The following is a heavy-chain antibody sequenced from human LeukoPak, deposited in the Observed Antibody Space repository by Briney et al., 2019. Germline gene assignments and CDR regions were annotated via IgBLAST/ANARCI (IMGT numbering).Heavy chain of an antibody. CDR3: ARDHYDFWSGYYLAY. Sequence: GGSLRLSCAASGFTFSSYGMHWVRQAPGNGLEWVAVIWYDGSNKYYADSVKGRFTISRDNSKNTLYLQMNSLRAEDTAVYYCARDHYDFWSGYYLAYWGQGTLVTVSS. J-gene: IGHJ4*02. CDR2: IWYDGSNK. CDR1: GFTFSSYG. D-gene: IGHD3-3*01. V-gene: IGHV3-33*01.